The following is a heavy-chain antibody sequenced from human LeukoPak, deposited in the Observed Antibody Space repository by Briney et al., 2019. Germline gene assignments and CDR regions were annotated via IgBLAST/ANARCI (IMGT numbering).Heavy chain of an antibody. Sequence: ASVKVSCKASGYTFTGYYMHWVRQAPGQGLEWMGWINPNSGGTNYAQKFQGRVTMTRDTSISTAYMELSRLRSDDTAVYYCARVPAGYYDILTGYSLLFDYWGQGTLVTVSS. CDR3: ARVPAGYYDILTGYSLLFDY. J-gene: IGHJ4*02. D-gene: IGHD3-9*01. CDR2: INPNSGGT. CDR1: GYTFTGYY. V-gene: IGHV1-2*02.